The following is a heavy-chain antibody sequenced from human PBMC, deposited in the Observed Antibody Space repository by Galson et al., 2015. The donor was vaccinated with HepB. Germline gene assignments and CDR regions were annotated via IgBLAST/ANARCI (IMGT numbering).Heavy chain of an antibody. V-gene: IGHV3-15*01. Sequence: SLRLSCAASGFTFSKAWMSWVRQTAGKGLEWVGRIKDITDGGTTDYAAPVKGRFTVSRDDSINTLYLHMNSLQTEDTAVYYCTTVDWTYKRSGYFDFWGQGTLVTVSS. CDR3: TTVDWTYKRSGYFDF. D-gene: IGHD1-7*01. J-gene: IGHJ4*02. CDR1: GFTFSKAW. CDR2: IKDITDGGTT.